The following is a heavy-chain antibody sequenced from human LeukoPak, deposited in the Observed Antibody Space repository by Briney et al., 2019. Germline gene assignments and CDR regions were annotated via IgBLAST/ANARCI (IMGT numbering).Heavy chain of an antibody. CDR2: ISSSGSTI. V-gene: IGHV3-48*04. J-gene: IGHJ5*02. Sequence: GGSLRPSCAASGFTFSTYSMNWVREAPGKGLEWVSYISSSGSTIYYTDSVKGRFTISRDNAKNSLYLQMNSLRAEDTAVYYCAIDRCSGGTCVWSIDPWGQGTLVTVSS. CDR3: AIDRCSGGTCVWSIDP. CDR1: GFTFSTYS. D-gene: IGHD2-15*01.